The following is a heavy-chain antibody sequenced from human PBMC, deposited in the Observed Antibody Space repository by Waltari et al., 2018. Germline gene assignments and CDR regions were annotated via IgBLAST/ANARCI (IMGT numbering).Heavy chain of an antibody. J-gene: IGHJ4*02. Sequence: EVQLVESGGGLVQPGRSLRLSCVGSGFSFADRAMHWVRQVPGKGLEWVSGINWNSGNIGYADSVKGRFTISRDNAKNSLYLRINSVRTEDTALYYCTSDAFGNSIGGVFDYWGQGTLVNVSS. CDR1: GFSFADRA. CDR3: TSDAFGNSIGGVFDY. CDR2: INWNSGNI. D-gene: IGHD3-3*01. V-gene: IGHV3-9*01.